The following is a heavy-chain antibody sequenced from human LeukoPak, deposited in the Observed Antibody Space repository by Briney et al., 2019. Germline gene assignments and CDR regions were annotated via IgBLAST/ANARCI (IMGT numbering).Heavy chain of an antibody. D-gene: IGHD3-3*01. Sequence: ASVEVSCKASGYTFTSYDINWVRQATGQGLEWMGWMNPNSGNTGYAQKFQGRVTITRNTSISTAYMELSSLRSEDTAVYYCARGAAFWSGQGFDPWGQGTLVTVSS. V-gene: IGHV1-8*03. J-gene: IGHJ5*02. CDR3: ARGAAFWSGQGFDP. CDR2: MNPNSGNT. CDR1: GYTFTSYD.